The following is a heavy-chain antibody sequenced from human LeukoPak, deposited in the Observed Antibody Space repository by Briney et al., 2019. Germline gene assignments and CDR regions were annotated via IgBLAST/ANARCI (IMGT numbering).Heavy chain of an antibody. D-gene: IGHD2-2*01. J-gene: IGHJ4*02. CDR1: GDSISSANYY. CDR3: ARDSCSSTSCRKKFDN. V-gene: IGHV4-39*07. CDR2: IYFSGST. Sequence: PSETLSLTCTVSGDSISSANYYWGWVRQPPGKGLEWIGSIYFSGSTYYNPSFKSRVTISVETSKVQFSLKLSSVTAADTAVYYCARDSCSSTSCRKKFDNWGQGTLVTVSS.